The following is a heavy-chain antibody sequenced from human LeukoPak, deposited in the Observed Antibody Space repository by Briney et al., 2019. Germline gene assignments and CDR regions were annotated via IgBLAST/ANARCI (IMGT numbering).Heavy chain of an antibody. V-gene: IGHV3-7*01. Sequence: PGGSLRLSCAASGFTFSNLWMSWVRQAPGKGLEWVAHINQDGTNTYHVDSVRGRFTISRDNAKMSLYLRLNNLRAEDTAVYYCAKYLNRAFDYWGQGTLVTVSS. CDR2: INQDGTNT. D-gene: IGHD1-14*01. CDR1: GFTFSNLW. CDR3: AKYLNRAFDY. J-gene: IGHJ4*02.